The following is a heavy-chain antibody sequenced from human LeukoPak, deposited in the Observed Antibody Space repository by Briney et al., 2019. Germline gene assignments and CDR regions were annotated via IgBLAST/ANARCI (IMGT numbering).Heavy chain of an antibody. V-gene: IGHV3-21*01. CDR3: ASIGGSYSDFDY. CDR2: ISSSSSYI. D-gene: IGHD1-26*01. Sequence: GGSLRLSCAASGFTFSSYSMNWVRQAPGKGLEWVSSISSSSSYIYYADSVKGRFTISRDNAKNSLYLQMNSLRAEDTAVYYCASIGGSYSDFDYWGQGTLVTVSS. J-gene: IGHJ4*02. CDR1: GFTFSSYS.